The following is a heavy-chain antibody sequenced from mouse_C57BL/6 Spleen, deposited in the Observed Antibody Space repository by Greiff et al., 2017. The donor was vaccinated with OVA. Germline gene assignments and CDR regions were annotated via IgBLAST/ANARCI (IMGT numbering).Heavy chain of an antibody. CDR2: ISSGGSYT. Sequence: EVKLMESGGDLVKPGGSLKLSCAASGFTFSSYGMSWVRQTPDKRLEWVATISSGGSYTYYPDSVKGRFTISRDNAKNTLYLQMSSLKSEDTAMYYCAGYGNYGGDYFDYWGQGTTLTVSS. CDR3: AGYGNYGGDYFDY. D-gene: IGHD2-1*01. CDR1: GFTFSSYG. J-gene: IGHJ2*01. V-gene: IGHV5-6*01.